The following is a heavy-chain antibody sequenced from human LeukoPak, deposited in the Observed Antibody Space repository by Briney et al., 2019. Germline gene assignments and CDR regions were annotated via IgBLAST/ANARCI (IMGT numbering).Heavy chain of an antibody. D-gene: IGHD2-15*01. CDR1: GYTFTGYY. CDR3: ARAGIVVVVAAPVLPYYYYGMDV. Sequence: GASVKVSCKASGYTFTGYYMHWVRQAPGQGLEWMGWISAYNGNTNYAQKLQGRVTMTTDTSTSTAYMELRSLRSDDTAVYYCARAGIVVVVAAPVLPYYYYGMDVWGQGTTVTVSS. CDR2: ISAYNGNT. V-gene: IGHV1-18*04. J-gene: IGHJ6*02.